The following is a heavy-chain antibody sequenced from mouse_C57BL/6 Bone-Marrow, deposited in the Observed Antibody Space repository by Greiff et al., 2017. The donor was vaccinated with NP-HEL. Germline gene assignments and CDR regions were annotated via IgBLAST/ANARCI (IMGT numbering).Heavy chain of an antibody. J-gene: IGHJ4*01. CDR1: GFTFNTYA. CDR3: VRERLRRRGYAMDY. V-gene: IGHV10-3*01. CDR2: ISSKSSNYAT. D-gene: IGHD2-2*01. Sequence: EVQLVESGGGLVQPKGSLKLSCAASGFTFNTYAMHWVRQAPGKGLEWVARISSKSSNYATYYADSVKDRFTISRDDSQSMLYLQMNNLKTEDTAMYYCVRERLRRRGYAMDYWGQGTSVTVSS.